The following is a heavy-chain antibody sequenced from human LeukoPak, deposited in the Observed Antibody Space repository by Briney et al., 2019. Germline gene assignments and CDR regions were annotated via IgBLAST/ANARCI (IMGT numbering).Heavy chain of an antibody. D-gene: IGHD6-19*01. CDR3: ASSVAGTGGWFDP. J-gene: IGHJ5*02. Sequence: GGSLRLSCAASGFSFSSYWMHWVRQAPGKGLVWVSRINSDGSSTSYAGSVKGRFTISRDNAKNTLYLQMNSLRAEDTAVYYCASSVAGTGGWFDPWGQGTLVTVSS. CDR2: INSDGSST. V-gene: IGHV3-74*01. CDR1: GFSFSSYW.